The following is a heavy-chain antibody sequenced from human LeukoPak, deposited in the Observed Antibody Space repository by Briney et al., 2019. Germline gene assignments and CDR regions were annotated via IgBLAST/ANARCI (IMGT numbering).Heavy chain of an antibody. CDR1: LSTFSSYS. CDR2: ISGGGENT. CDR3: ARRIATRPWSPPFDY. J-gene: IGHJ4*02. V-gene: IGHV3-23*01. Sequence: GGSLRLSCVASLSTFSSYSMTWVRQAPGKGLEWVSAISGGGENTYYADSVKGRFIISRDNSKNTLYLQMHSLRAEDTAVYYCARRIATRPWSPPFDYWGQGTLVTVSS. D-gene: IGHD6-6*01.